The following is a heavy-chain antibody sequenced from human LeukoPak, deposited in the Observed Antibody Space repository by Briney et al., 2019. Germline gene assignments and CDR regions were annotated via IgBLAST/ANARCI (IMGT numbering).Heavy chain of an antibody. CDR1: GGSISNYC. V-gene: IGHV4-4*07. Sequence: PSETLSLTCTVSGGSISNYCWSCIRQPAGKGLEWIGRICNSGSTNYNPSLKSRVTMSVDTSKNQFSLKLTSVTAAVTAVYYCAEGGQWLRVWGQGTLVTVSS. CDR3: AEGGQWLRV. J-gene: IGHJ4*02. CDR2: ICNSGST. D-gene: IGHD6-19*01.